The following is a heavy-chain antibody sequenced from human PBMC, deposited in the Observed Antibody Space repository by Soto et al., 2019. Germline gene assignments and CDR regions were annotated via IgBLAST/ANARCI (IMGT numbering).Heavy chain of an antibody. Sequence: ASVKVSCKASGYTFTGYYMHWVLQAPGEGLEWMGWINPNSGGTNYAQKFQGRVTMTRDTSISTAYMELSRLRSDDTAVYYCARGLGYCSSTSCRSFDYWGQGTLVTVSS. CDR3: ARGLGYCSSTSCRSFDY. CDR1: GYTFTGYY. V-gene: IGHV1-2*02. CDR2: INPNSGGT. J-gene: IGHJ4*02. D-gene: IGHD2-2*01.